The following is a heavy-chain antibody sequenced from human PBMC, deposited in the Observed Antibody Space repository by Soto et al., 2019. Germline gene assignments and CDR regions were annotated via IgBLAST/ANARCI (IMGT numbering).Heavy chain of an antibody. Sequence: EVQLVESGGHLVQPGGSLRLSCVASGFTFTNYWMTWVRQVPGKGLEWVANIKQDGSDKQYVDSVKGRFSISRDNAKNAAYLQMNSLRVEETAGYYCIADTRDTPFDYWGQGTRVTVSS. CDR1: GFTFTNYW. V-gene: IGHV3-7*03. CDR2: IKQDGSDK. J-gene: IGHJ4*02. CDR3: IADTRDTPFDY. D-gene: IGHD2-2*02.